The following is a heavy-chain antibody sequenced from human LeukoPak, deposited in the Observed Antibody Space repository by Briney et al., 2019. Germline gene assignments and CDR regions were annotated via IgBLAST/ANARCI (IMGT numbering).Heavy chain of an antibody. D-gene: IGHD3-10*01. V-gene: IGHV4-39*07. CDR3: GRGGGALWFGELSMDV. Sequence: PSETLSLTCTVSGDSITGGSFYWGWIRHSPGKGLEWIGSIYYSGSTYYNPSLKSRVTISVDTSKNQLSLKLSSVTAADTAVYYCGRGGGALWFGELSMDVWGQGTTVTVSS. J-gene: IGHJ6*02. CDR1: GDSITGGSFY. CDR2: IYYSGST.